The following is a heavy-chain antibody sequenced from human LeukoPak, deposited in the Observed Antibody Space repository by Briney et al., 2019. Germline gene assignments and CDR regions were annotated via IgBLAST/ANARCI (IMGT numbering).Heavy chain of an antibody. CDR3: ARDVGCSSVTCYLDS. CDR1: GFTFEAYT. V-gene: IGHV3-43*01. CDR2: INWNGDTT. D-gene: IGHD2-2*01. Sequence: GGSLRLSCAASGFTFEAYTMHWVRRAPGKGLEWVSLINWNGDTTYYSDSVRGRFSISRDNSKHSLYLQINSLRTEDTAFYYCARDVGCSSVTCYLDSWGQGTQVTVSS. J-gene: IGHJ4*02.